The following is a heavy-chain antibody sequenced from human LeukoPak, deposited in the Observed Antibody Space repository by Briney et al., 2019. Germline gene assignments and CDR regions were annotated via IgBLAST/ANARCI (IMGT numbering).Heavy chain of an antibody. J-gene: IGHJ4*02. D-gene: IGHD6-13*01. CDR2: IYHSGST. CDR3: ARTRSSTWHLLDY. Sequence: GSLRLSCAASGFTVGNAWMSWVRQAPGKGLEWIGYIYHSGSTYYNPSLKSRVTISVDRSKNQFSLKLTSVTAADTAVYYCARTRSSTWHLLDYWGQGTLVTVSS. CDR1: GFTVGNAW. V-gene: IGHV4-4*02.